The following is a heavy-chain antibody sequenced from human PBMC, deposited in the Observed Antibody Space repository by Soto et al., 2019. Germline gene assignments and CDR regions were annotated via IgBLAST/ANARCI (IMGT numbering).Heavy chain of an antibody. J-gene: IGHJ4*02. Sequence: QVQLQESGPGLVKPSETLSLSCTVSGGSVNTAPYYWSWIRQPPGKGLEWIGNIYYSGTTNYNPSLKSRVSISLDTSKNQFSLPLRSVTAADTAVYFCARDHHSFYDTSGYYPYFDYWGQGTLVTVSS. V-gene: IGHV4-61*01. CDR2: IYYSGTT. CDR3: ARDHHSFYDTSGYYPYFDY. CDR1: GGSVNTAPYY. D-gene: IGHD3-22*01.